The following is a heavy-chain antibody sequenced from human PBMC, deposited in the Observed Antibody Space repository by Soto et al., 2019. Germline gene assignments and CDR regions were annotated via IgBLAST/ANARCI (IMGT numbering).Heavy chain of an antibody. J-gene: IGHJ5*02. V-gene: IGHV3-23*01. CDR2: IGGDGEST. CDR3: AKVGGFDP. Sequence: GGSLRLSCAASGLPFSRYARSWVRQIPGKGLECVSAIGGDGESTHYADSVKGRFTISRDNSKNTLYLQLNSLRVEDTAVYYCAKVGGFDPWGQGTLVTVSS. D-gene: IGHD4-17*01. CDR1: GLPFSRYA.